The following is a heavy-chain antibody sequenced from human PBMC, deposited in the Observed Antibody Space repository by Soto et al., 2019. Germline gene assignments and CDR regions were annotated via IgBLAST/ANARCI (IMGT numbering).Heavy chain of an antibody. J-gene: IGHJ6*02. CDR1: VDSISTYY. CDR3: ARYSNNWFQTEGMDV. Sequence: SETLSLTCTVSVDSISTYYWSWIRRPAGKGLEWIGRIDASGNTNYNPSFKGRVTMSADTSKKQFSLKLTSVTAADTAVYYCARYSNNWFQTEGMDVWGQGTTVTVSS. CDR2: IDASGNT. V-gene: IGHV4-4*07. D-gene: IGHD1-20*01.